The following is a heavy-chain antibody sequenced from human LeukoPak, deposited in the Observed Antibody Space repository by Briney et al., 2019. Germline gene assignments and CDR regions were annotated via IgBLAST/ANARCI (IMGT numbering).Heavy chain of an antibody. J-gene: IGHJ4*02. CDR3: ARSQATAMVSDY. CDR1: GGSLNISSYY. CDR2: IYYSGRT. V-gene: IGHV4-39*01. Sequence: PSETLSLTCTVSGGSLNISSYYCGWIRQPPGKGLEWIGSIYYSGRTYYNPSLKIRVTIFVDTSKNQFSLKLNSVTAADAALYYCARSQATAMVSDYWGQGSLVTVS. D-gene: IGHD2-2*01.